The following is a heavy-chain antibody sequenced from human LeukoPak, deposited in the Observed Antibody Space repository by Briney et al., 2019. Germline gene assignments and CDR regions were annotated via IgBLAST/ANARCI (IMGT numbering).Heavy chain of an antibody. V-gene: IGHV1-69-2*01. CDR1: GYTFTDYY. CDR3: ATSSQKDYYDSSSYSSYYMDV. Sequence: ASVKISCKVSGYTFTDYYMHWVQQAPGKGLEWMGLVDPEDGETIYAEKFQGRVTITADTSTDTAYMELSSLRSEDTAVYYCATSSQKDYYDSSSYSSYYMDVWGKGTTVTVSS. D-gene: IGHD3-22*01. J-gene: IGHJ6*03. CDR2: VDPEDGET.